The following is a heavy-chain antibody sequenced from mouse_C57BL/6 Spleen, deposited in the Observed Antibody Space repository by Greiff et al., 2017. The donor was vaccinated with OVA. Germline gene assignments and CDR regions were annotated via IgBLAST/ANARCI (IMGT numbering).Heavy chain of an antibody. V-gene: IGHV5-6*01. CDR2: ISSGGSYT. Sequence: EVHLVESGGDLVKPGGSLKLSCAASGFTFSSYGMSWVRQTPDKRLEWVATISSGGSYTYYPDSVKGRFTISRDNAKNTLYLQMSSLKSEDTAMYYCARLLRSYFDYWGQGTTLTVSS. CDR3: ARLLRSYFDY. J-gene: IGHJ2*01. CDR1: GFTFSSYG.